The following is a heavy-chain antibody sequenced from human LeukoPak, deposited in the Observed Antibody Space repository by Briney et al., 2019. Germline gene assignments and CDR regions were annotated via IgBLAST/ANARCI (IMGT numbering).Heavy chain of an antibody. CDR3: ARDIAAAGTFDY. V-gene: IGHV4-61*02. Sequence: SETLSLTCTVSGGSISSGSYYWSWIRQPAGKGLEWIGRIYTSGSTNYNPSLKSRVTISVDTSKNQFSLKLSSVTAADTAVYYCARDIAAAGTFDYRGQGTLVTVSS. CDR1: GGSISSGSYY. D-gene: IGHD6-13*01. CDR2: IYTSGST. J-gene: IGHJ4*02.